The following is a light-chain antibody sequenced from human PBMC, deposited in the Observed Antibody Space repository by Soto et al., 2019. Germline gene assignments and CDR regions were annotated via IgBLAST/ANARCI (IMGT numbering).Light chain of an antibody. J-gene: IGKJ1*01. Sequence: EIVLTQSPGTLSLSPGERATLSCRASQSVSSNYFAWYQQKPGQAPRLLIYGVSSRPTGIPDRFSGSGSGTDFTLTISRLEPEDFAVYYCEQYGSSRRTFGQGTKVDIK. CDR3: EQYGSSRRT. CDR2: GVS. V-gene: IGKV3-20*01. CDR1: QSVSSNY.